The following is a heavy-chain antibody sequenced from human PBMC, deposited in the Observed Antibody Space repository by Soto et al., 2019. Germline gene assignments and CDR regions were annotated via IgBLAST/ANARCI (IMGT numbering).Heavy chain of an antibody. V-gene: IGHV3-30-3*01. CDR2: ISYDGSNK. CDR3: AREGGGYNYYYCYGMDV. J-gene: IGHJ6*02. D-gene: IGHD5-12*01. Sequence: GGSLRLSCAASGFTFSSYAMHWVRQAPGKGLEWVAVISYDGSNKYYADSVKGRFTISRDNSKNTLYLQMNSLRAEDTAVYYCAREGGGYNYYYCYGMDVWGQGTTVTVSS. CDR1: GFTFSSYA.